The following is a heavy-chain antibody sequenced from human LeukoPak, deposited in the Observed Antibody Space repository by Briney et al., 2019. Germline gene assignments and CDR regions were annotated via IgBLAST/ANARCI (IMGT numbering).Heavy chain of an antibody. J-gene: IGHJ5*02. CDR2: IYPGDSDT. V-gene: IGHV5-51*01. CDR3: ARQAYCGGDCYSLSNWFDP. D-gene: IGHD2-21*02. CDR1: GYSFTSYW. Sequence: GESLKISCKGSGYSFTSYWIGWVRQMPGKGLEWMGIIYPGDSDTRYSPSFQGQVTISADKSISTAYLQWSSLKASDTAMYYCARQAYCGGDCYSLSNWFDPWGQGTLVTVSS.